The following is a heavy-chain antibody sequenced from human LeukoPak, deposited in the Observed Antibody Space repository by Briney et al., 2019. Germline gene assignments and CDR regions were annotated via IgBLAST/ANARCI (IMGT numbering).Heavy chain of an antibody. J-gene: IGHJ4*02. Sequence: ASLNVSFKPSVYTFTSCDINWVRQATGQGLEWMGWMNPNSGNTGYVQSFQGRITMTRDISIGTAYMELSNLTSEDTAIYYCTRGSSGRRDNWGQGTLVTVSA. CDR1: VYTFTSCD. CDR2: MNPNSGNT. CDR3: TRGSSGRRDN. D-gene: IGHD6-19*01. V-gene: IGHV1-8*01.